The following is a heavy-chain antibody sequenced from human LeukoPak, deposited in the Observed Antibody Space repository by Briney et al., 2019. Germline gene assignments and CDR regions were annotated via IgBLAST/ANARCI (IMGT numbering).Heavy chain of an antibody. CDR2: ISGSGGST. D-gene: IGHD3-22*01. Sequence: GGSLRLSCAASGFTFTSYAMSWVRQAPGKGLEWVSAISGSGGSTYYADSVKGRFTISRDNSKNTLYLQMNSLRAEDTAVYYCAKEPMIVAVTPGRHFDYWGQGTLVTVSS. J-gene: IGHJ4*02. CDR1: GFTFTSYA. CDR3: AKEPMIVAVTPGRHFDY. V-gene: IGHV3-23*01.